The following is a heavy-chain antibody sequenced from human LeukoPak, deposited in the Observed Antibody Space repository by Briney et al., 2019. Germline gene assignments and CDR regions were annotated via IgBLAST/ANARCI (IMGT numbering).Heavy chain of an antibody. Sequence: SETLSLTCAVYGGSFSGYYWSWIRQPPGKGLEWIGEINHSGSTNYNPSLESRVTISVDTSKNQFSLKLSSVTAADTAVYYCARDLGDIVVVPAASRYAFDIWGQGTMVTVSS. V-gene: IGHV4-34*01. CDR2: INHSGST. CDR1: GGSFSGYY. J-gene: IGHJ3*02. D-gene: IGHD2-2*01. CDR3: ARDLGDIVVVPAASRYAFDI.